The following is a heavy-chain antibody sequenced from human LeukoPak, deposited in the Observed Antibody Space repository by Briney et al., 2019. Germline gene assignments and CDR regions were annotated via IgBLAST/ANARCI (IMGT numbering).Heavy chain of an antibody. CDR1: GFTFSSYG. Sequence: PGGSLRLSCAASGFTFSSYGMHWVRQAPGKGLEWVAVIWYDGSNKYYADSVKGRFTISRDNSKNTLYLQMNSLSAEDTAVYYCAKDLAAAGTSYWGQGTLVTVSS. CDR2: IWYDGSNK. D-gene: IGHD6-13*01. J-gene: IGHJ4*02. V-gene: IGHV3-33*06. CDR3: AKDLAAAGTSY.